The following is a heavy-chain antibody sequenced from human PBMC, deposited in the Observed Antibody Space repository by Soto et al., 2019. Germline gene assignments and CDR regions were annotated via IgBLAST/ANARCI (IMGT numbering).Heavy chain of an antibody. Sequence: GGSLRLSCAASGFTFSSYAMTWVRQAPGKGLECVSGISGGSTFYADSVKGRFTMSRDTSKNTLYLQMDSLRAEDTAVYYCEKVWIRWLVDFWGQGTLVTVSS. CDR1: GFTFSSYA. CDR2: ISGGST. CDR3: EKVWIRWLVDF. D-gene: IGHD5-12*01. V-gene: IGHV3-23*01. J-gene: IGHJ4*02.